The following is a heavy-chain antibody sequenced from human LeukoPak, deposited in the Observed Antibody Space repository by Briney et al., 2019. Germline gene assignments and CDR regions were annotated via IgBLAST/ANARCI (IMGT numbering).Heavy chain of an antibody. D-gene: IGHD3-22*01. CDR1: GGTFSSYA. J-gene: IGHJ4*02. CDR2: IIPIFGTA. V-gene: IGHV1-69*13. CDR3: EKDSMYDSSGYYYWGDYFDY. Sequence: SVKVSCKASGGTFSSYAISWVRQAPGQGLEWMGVIIPIFGTANYAQKFQGRVTITADESTSTAYMELSSLRSEDTAVYYCEKDSMYDSSGYYYWGDYFDYWGQGTLVTVSS.